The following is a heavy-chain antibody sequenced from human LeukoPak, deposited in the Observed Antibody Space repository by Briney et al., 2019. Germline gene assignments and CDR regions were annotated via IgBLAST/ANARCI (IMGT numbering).Heavy chain of an antibody. CDR3: ARSPSLGPFDY. J-gene: IGHJ4*02. Sequence: GASLQISCKGSGYSFTSYWIGWVRQLPGKGLEWMGIIYPGDSDARYSPSFQGQVTISADKSISTAYLQWSSLKASDTAMYYCARSPSLGPFDYWGQGTLVTVSS. CDR1: GYSFTSYW. CDR2: IYPGDSDA. V-gene: IGHV5-51*01. D-gene: IGHD5/OR15-5a*01.